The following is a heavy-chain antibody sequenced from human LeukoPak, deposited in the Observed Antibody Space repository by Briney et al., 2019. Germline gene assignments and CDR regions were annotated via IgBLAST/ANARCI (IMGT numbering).Heavy chain of an antibody. D-gene: IGHD1-26*01. Sequence: WASVKVSCKASGYTFTSYGISWVRQAPGQGLEWMGWINPNSGGTNYAQKFQGRVTMTRDTSISTAYMELSRLRSDDTAVYYCAREGRGGSYRSRTTKGYMDVWGKGTTVTVSS. CDR2: INPNSGGT. J-gene: IGHJ6*03. V-gene: IGHV1-2*02. CDR3: AREGRGGSYRSRTTKGYMDV. CDR1: GYTFTSYG.